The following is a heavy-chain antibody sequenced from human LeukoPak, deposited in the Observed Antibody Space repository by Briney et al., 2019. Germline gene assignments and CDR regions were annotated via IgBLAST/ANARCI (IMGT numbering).Heavy chain of an antibody. Sequence: SETLSLTCTVSGGSISSSGYYWGWLRQPPGMGLEWIGSMYYSRSTYYNPSLKSRVTISVDTSKNHFSLKLSSVTAADTAVYYCARDFRGGYDFWSGYYTPYYFDYWGQGTLVTVSP. V-gene: IGHV4-39*07. CDR3: ARDFRGGYDFWSGYYTPYYFDY. D-gene: IGHD3-3*01. CDR2: MYYSRST. J-gene: IGHJ4*02. CDR1: GGSISSSGYY.